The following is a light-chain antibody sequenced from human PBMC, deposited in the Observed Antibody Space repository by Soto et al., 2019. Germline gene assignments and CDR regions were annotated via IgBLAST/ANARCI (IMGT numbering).Light chain of an antibody. Sequence: QAVVTQEPSLPVSQGGTVPLTCGSSTGAVTSGHYHYWFQQKPGQAPRTLIYDTSNTHSWTPARFSGSLLGGKAALTLAGAQPEEEAEYYCILSYSGASVFGGGTKLTVL. V-gene: IGLV7-46*01. CDR1: TGAVTSGHY. J-gene: IGLJ3*02. CDR2: DTS. CDR3: ILSYSGASV.